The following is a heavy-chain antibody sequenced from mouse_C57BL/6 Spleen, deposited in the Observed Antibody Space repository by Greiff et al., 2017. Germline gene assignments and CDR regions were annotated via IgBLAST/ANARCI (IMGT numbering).Heavy chain of an antibody. CDR2: IDPSDSYT. V-gene: IGHV1-50*01. CDR1: GYTFTSYW. J-gene: IGHJ1*03. D-gene: IGHD2-4*01. Sequence: QVQLQQPGAELVKPGASVKLSCKASGYTFTSYWMQWVKQRPGQGLEWIGEIDPSDSYTNYNQKFKGKATLTVDTSSSTAYMQLSSLTSADSAVYYCARGRLRPRYFDVWGTGTTVTVSS. CDR3: ARGRLRPRYFDV.